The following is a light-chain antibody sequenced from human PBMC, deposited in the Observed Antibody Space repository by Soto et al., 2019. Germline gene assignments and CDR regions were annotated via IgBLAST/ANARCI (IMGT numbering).Light chain of an antibody. Sequence: QYVLTQPPSASGTPGQRVTISCSGSSSKIGSNYVYRYQQLPGTATKLLIYRNNQRPLGVPDRFSGSKSGTSASLAISGLRSEDAADYYCAAWYDSLSGVVFGGGTKLTVL. CDR3: AAWYDSLSGVV. V-gene: IGLV1-47*01. CDR2: RNN. J-gene: IGLJ2*01. CDR1: SSKIGSNY.